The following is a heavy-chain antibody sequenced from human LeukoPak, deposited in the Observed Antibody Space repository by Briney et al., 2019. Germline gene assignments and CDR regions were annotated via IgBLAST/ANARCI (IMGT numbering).Heavy chain of an antibody. J-gene: IGHJ4*02. V-gene: IGHV3-30*02. CDR2: IRYDGGNQ. CDR3: AKDLRSRIAAAGAPDY. CDR1: GFTFSSYG. Sequence: PGGSLRLSCAASGFTFSSYGMHWVRQTPGKELECVAFIRYDGGNQYYTDSVKGRFTISRDNSKNTIYLQMNSLRAEDSAVYYCAKDLRSRIAAAGAPDYWGQGTLVTVSS. D-gene: IGHD6-13*01.